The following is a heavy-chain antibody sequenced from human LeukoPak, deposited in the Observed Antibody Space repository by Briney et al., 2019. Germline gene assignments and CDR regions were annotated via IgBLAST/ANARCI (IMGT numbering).Heavy chain of an antibody. CDR3: ARGSCSGGSCYFANNWFDP. V-gene: IGHV4-59*12. D-gene: IGHD2-15*01. CDR2: IDNDGYT. J-gene: IGHJ5*02. CDR1: GGSITYYY. Sequence: SETLSLTCTVSGGSITYYYWSWIRQPPGEGLEWIGCIDNDGYTDYSPSLKSRATISVDTAENQFSLKLTSVTAADTAVYYCARGSCSGGSCYFANNWFDPWGQGTLVTVSS.